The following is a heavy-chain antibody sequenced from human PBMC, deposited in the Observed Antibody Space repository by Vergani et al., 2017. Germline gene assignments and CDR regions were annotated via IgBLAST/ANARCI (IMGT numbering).Heavy chain of an antibody. CDR1: GYSFTNYW. D-gene: IGHD3-22*01. Sequence: EVQLVQSGAEVKKPGESLKISCRISGYSFTNYWIGWVRQMPGKGLEWMGIIHPADSDTRYSPSFQGQVTISVDKSISTAYLQRSSLRASDSDMYYCARLYGRDSSGSKYCDYWGEGTLVTVSS. V-gene: IGHV5-51*01. CDR2: IHPADSDT. J-gene: IGHJ4*02. CDR3: ARLYGRDSSGSKYCDY.